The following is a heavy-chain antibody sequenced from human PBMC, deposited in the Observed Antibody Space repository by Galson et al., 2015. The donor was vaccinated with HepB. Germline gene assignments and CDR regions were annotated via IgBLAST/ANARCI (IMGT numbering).Heavy chain of an antibody. Sequence: SVKVSCKASGYSFTSYGISWVRQAPEQGLEWMGWISGYNDDTKYAPRLQGRVTLTTDTATSTAYMELRSLRSDDTAVYYCARDSRGFGDYVDYWGQGTLVTVSS. V-gene: IGHV1-18*01. CDR1: GYSFTSYG. CDR2: ISGYNDDT. CDR3: ARDSRGFGDYVDY. J-gene: IGHJ4*02. D-gene: IGHD2-2*01.